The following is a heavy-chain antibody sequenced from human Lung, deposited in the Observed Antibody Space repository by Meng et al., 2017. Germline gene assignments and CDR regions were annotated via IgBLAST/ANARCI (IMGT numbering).Heavy chain of an antibody. CDR2: IKSNSDGGTT. CDR3: ATGAAAADH. Sequence: GELVVSGGGLVKPGGSLRLSCVASGFSFTDAWMSWVRQAPGKGLEWVGRIKSNSDGGTTDYAAPVKGRFTISRDDSKNTLYLQMNSLITEDTAVYFCATGAAAADHWGQGTLVTVSS. CDR1: GFSFTDAW. J-gene: IGHJ4*02. D-gene: IGHD6-13*01. V-gene: IGHV3-15*01.